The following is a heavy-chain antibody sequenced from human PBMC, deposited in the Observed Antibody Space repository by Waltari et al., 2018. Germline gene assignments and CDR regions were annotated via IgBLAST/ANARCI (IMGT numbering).Heavy chain of an antibody. D-gene: IGHD3-22*01. V-gene: IGHV4-59*12. CDR2: IYHSGST. CDR1: GGSISSYY. Sequence: QVQLQESGPGLVKPSETLSLTCTVSGGSISSYYWSWIRQPPGKGLEWIGSIYHSGSTYYNPSLKSRVTISVDTSKNQFSLKLSSVTAADTAVYYCARETYYYDSSGYYLDYWGQGTLVTVSS. J-gene: IGHJ4*02. CDR3: ARETYYYDSSGYYLDY.